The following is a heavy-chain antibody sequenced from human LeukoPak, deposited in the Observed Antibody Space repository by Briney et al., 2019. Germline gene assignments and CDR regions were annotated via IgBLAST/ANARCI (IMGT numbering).Heavy chain of an antibody. J-gene: IGHJ4*02. D-gene: IGHD5-24*01. V-gene: IGHV1-69*04. Sequence: SVKVSCKASGGTFSSYTISWVRQAPGQGLEWMGRIIPILGIANYAQKFQGRVTITADKSTSTAYMELSSLRSEDTAVYYCARDRRDGFNYLMAFDYWGQGTLVTVSS. CDR2: IIPILGIA. CDR3: ARDRRDGFNYLMAFDY. CDR1: GGTFSSYT.